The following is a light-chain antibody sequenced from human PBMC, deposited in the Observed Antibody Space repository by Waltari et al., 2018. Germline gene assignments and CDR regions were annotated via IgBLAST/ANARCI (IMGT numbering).Light chain of an antibody. CDR2: EVT. V-gene: IGLV2-8*01. Sequence: QSVLTQPPSATGSPGQSVTISCTGTNSDVGAYNYVSWYQQHPGKVPNLLIYEVTNGPSGVPERVSGSKSGNTASLTVSGLQADDEADYYCSSYAHNNHFVFGTGTKVTVL. CDR1: NSDVGAYNY. CDR3: SSYAHNNHFV. J-gene: IGLJ1*01.